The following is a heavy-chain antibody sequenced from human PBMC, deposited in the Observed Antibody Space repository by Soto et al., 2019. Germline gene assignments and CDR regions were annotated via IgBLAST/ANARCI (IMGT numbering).Heavy chain of an antibody. CDR1: GFTFSDYY. Sequence: GGSLRLSCAASGFTFSDYYMSWIRQAPGKGLEWVSYISSSGSTIYYADSVKGRFTISRDNAKNSLYLQMKSLRAEDTAVYYCARHPERIAQIGWFDPWGQGTLVTVSS. D-gene: IGHD6-13*01. V-gene: IGHV3-11*01. J-gene: IGHJ5*02. CDR2: ISSSGSTI. CDR3: ARHPERIAQIGWFDP.